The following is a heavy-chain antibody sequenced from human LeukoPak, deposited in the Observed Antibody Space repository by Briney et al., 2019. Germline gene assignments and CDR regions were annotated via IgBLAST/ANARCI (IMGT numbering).Heavy chain of an antibody. CDR3: AKGPASTIFGVVPFDY. CDR2: ISGGGGST. V-gene: IGHV3-23*01. CDR1: GFTFSTYA. D-gene: IGHD3-3*01. J-gene: IGHJ4*02. Sequence: PGGSLRLSCAASGFTFSTYAMNWVRQAPGKGLEWVSAISGGGGSTDYADSVKGRFTISRDNSKNTLYLQMNSLRAEDTAVYYCAKGPASTIFGVVPFDYWGQGILVTVSS.